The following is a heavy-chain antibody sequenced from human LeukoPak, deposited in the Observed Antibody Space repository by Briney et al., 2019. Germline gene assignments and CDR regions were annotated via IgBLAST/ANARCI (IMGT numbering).Heavy chain of an antibody. J-gene: IGHJ3*02. D-gene: IGHD6-13*01. V-gene: IGHV3-21*01. CDR3: ASSSIAAATGRAFDI. CDR1: GFTFSSYS. Sequence: GGSLRLSCAASGFTFSSYSMNWVRQAPGKGLEWVSSISSSSSYIYYADSVKGRFTISRDNAKNSLYLQMNSLRAEDTAVYYCASSSIAAATGRAFDIWGQGTMVTVSS. CDR2: ISSSSSYI.